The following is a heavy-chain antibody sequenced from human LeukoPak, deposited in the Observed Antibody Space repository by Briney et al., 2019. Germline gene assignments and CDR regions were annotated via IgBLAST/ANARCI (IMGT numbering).Heavy chain of an antibody. CDR3: ARGFFYTFDY. Sequence: ASVKVSCKASGGTFSSYAISWVRPAPGQGLEWMGGIIPIFGTANYAQKFQGRVTITADESTSTAYMELSSLRSEDTAVYYCARGFFYTFDYWGQGTLVTVSS. CDR1: GGTFSSYA. J-gene: IGHJ4*02. D-gene: IGHD3-10*01. CDR2: IIPIFGTA. V-gene: IGHV1-69*01.